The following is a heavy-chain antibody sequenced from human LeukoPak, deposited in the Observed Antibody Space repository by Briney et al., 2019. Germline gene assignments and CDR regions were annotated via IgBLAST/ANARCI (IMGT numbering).Heavy chain of an antibody. CDR2: INSDGSST. CDR3: TRDIKSVYFDF. D-gene: IGHD3-10*01. Sequence: GGSLRLSCAASGFTFSSYWMHWVRQAPGKGLVWVSRINSDGSSTSYADSVKGRFTISRDNAKNTLYLQMNSLRPDDTAVYYCTRDIKSVYFDFWGQGTLVTVSS. CDR1: GFTFSSYW. V-gene: IGHV3-74*01. J-gene: IGHJ4*02.